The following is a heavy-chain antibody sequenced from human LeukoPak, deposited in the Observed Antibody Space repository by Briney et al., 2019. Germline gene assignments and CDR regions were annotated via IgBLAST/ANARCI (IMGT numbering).Heavy chain of an antibody. Sequence: GGSLRLSCAASGFTFSSYSMNWVRQAPGKGLEWVSSISSSSSYIYYADSVKGRFTISRDNAKNSLYLQMNSLRAEDTAVYYCARAYTPYYDFWSGYLDYWGQGTLVTVSS. CDR1: GFTFSSYS. CDR3: ARAYTPYYDFWSGYLDY. J-gene: IGHJ4*02. V-gene: IGHV3-21*01. CDR2: ISSSSSYI. D-gene: IGHD3-3*01.